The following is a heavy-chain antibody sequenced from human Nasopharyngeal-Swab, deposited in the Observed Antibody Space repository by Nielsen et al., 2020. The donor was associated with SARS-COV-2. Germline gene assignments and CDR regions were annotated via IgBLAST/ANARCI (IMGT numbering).Heavy chain of an antibody. CDR3: ARGLSIGWPWPLDY. CDR1: GYTFTSYD. J-gene: IGHJ4*02. Sequence: ASVKVSCKASGYTFTSYDINWVRQATGQGLEWMGWMNPNSGNTGYAQKFQGRVTMTRNTSISTAYMELSSLRSEDTAVYYCARGLSIGWPWPLDYWGQGTLVTVSS. D-gene: IGHD6-19*01. CDR2: MNPNSGNT. V-gene: IGHV1-8*01.